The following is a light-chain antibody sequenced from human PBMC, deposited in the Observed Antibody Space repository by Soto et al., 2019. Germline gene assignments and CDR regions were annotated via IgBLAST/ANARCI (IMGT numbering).Light chain of an antibody. CDR1: QSVGSN. V-gene: IGKV3-15*01. CDR2: GAS. CDR3: QQYNHWYT. J-gene: IGKJ2*01. Sequence: EIEMTQSPDTLSVSPGERATLSCRASQSVGSNLAWYQQKPGQAPRLVIYGASTRATGIPARFSGSGSGTEFTLTINDLQSEDSAVYSCQQYNHWYTFGQGTKLEIK.